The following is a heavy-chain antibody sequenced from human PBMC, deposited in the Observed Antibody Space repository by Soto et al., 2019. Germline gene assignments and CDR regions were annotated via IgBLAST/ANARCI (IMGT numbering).Heavy chain of an antibody. J-gene: IGHJ4*02. CDR2: TYYRSKWYN. D-gene: IGHD2-8*01. Sequence: KQSQTLSLTCAISGDSVSSNSAAWNWIRQSPSRGLEWLGRTYYRSKWYNDYAVSVKSRITINPDTSKNQFSLQLNSVTPEDTAVYYCARLGYCTNGVCYTGFDYWGQGTLVTVSS. V-gene: IGHV6-1*01. CDR3: ARLGYCTNGVCYTGFDY. CDR1: GDSVSSNSAA.